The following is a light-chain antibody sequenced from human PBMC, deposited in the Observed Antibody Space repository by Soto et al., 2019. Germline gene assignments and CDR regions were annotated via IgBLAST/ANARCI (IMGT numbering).Light chain of an antibody. V-gene: IGKV3D-20*02. Sequence: VLTKSPCTLSLSTRERATLSCRASQSVSSNLAWYQQKPGQAPRLLIYGASSRATGIPDRFSGSGSGTDFTLTISRLEPEDFVVYYCQQRRNWPIRFGQGTRLEI. CDR3: QQRRNWPIR. J-gene: IGKJ5*01. CDR2: GAS. CDR1: QSVSSN.